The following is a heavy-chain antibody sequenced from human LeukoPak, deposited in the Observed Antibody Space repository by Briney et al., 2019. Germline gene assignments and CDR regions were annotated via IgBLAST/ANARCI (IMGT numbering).Heavy chain of an antibody. CDR1: RFTFSSYA. V-gene: IGHV3-23*01. CDR2: ISGSGGST. Sequence: GGSLRRSCAAYRFTFSSYAMSWVRQAPGKGLEWVSAISGSGGSTYYADSVKGRFTISRDNSKNTLYLQMNSLRAEDTAVYYCAKDYYYDSSGYYYAFPFDYWGQGTLVTVSS. CDR3: AKDYYYDSSGYYYAFPFDY. J-gene: IGHJ4*02. D-gene: IGHD3-22*01.